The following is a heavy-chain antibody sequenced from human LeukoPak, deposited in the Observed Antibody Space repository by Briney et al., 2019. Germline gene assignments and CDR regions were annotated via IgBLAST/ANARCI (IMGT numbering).Heavy chain of an antibody. CDR2: ISYDGSNK. CDR3: AREDIVVVTASNSVYYYYYGMDV. CDR1: GFTFSSYA. J-gene: IGHJ6*02. V-gene: IGHV3-30-3*01. Sequence: GGSLRLSCAASGFTFSSYAMSWVRQAPGKGLEWVAVISYDGSNKYYADSVKGRFTISRDNSKNTLYPQMNSLRAEDTAVYYCAREDIVVVTASNSVYYYYYGMDVWGQGTTVTVSS. D-gene: IGHD2-21*02.